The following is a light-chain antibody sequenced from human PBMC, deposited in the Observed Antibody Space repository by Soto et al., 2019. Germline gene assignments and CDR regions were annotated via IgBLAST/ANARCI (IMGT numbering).Light chain of an antibody. CDR1: QTVSSW. CDR2: DVS. J-gene: IGKJ1*01. CDR3: QQYYSYSRT. Sequence: DTQMTQSPSTLSASVGDRVTITCRASQTVSSWLAWYQQKPGKAPKLLIYDVSSFESGVPSRFSGSGSGTEFTLTISSLQPDDFATYYCQQYYSYSRTFGQGTKVEVK. V-gene: IGKV1-5*01.